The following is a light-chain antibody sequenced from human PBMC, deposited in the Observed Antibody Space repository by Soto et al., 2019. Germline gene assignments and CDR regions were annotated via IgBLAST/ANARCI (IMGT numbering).Light chain of an antibody. J-gene: IGKJ3*01. V-gene: IGKV1-39*01. CDR1: QTIGKY. Sequence: DIQMTQSPSSLSATVGDRVTITCRASQTIGKYLNWYQQQPGKVPKLLIYDASYLQSGVPSRFSGSGSGTDFTLNISDLRPEDFATYYCQQSFSIPFTFGPGTKVDIK. CDR3: QQSFSIPFT. CDR2: DAS.